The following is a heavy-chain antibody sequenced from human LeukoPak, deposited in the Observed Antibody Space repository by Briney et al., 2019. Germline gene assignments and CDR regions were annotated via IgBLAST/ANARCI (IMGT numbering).Heavy chain of an antibody. V-gene: IGHV3-21*01. CDR3: ARALVLRWDAFDI. J-gene: IGHJ3*02. Sequence: GGSLRLSCAASGFTFSSYSMNWVRQAPGKGLEWVSSISSSSSYIYYADSVKGRFTISRDNAKNSLYLQMNSLRAEDTAVYYCARALVLRWDAFDIWGQGTMVTVSS. CDR1: GFTFSSYS. CDR2: ISSSSSYI. D-gene: IGHD4-23*01.